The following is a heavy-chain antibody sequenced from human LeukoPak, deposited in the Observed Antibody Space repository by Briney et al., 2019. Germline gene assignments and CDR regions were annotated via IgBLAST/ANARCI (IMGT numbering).Heavy chain of an antibody. J-gene: IGHJ4*02. D-gene: IGHD6-6*01. V-gene: IGHV4-59*01. CDR3: ARGGSSSGRIDY. CDR1: GGSISSYY. Sequence: SETLSLTCTVSGGSISSYYWSWIRQPPGKGLEWIGYIYYSGSTNYNPSLKSRVTISVDTSKNQFSLKLSSVTAADTAVYYCARGGSSSGRIDYWGQGTLVTVSS. CDR2: IYYSGST.